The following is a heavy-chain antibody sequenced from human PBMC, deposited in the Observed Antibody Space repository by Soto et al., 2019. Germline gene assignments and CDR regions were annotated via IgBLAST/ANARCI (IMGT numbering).Heavy chain of an antibody. J-gene: IGHJ4*02. V-gene: IGHV1-3*01. Sequence: GASVKVSCKASGDTYTSYARHWVRQAPGQRLEWMGWINAGNGNTKYSQKFQGRVTITRDTSASTAYMELSSLRSEDTAVYYCARETPYGAFDYWGQGTLVTVSS. CDR2: INAGNGNT. CDR3: ARETPYGAFDY. D-gene: IGHD4-17*01. CDR1: GDTYTSYA.